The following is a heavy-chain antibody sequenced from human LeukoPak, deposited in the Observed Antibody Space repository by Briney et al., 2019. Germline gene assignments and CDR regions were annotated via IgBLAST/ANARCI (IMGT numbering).Heavy chain of an antibody. CDR3: ARLRSLDK. CDR2: INQDESSQ. V-gene: IGHV3-7*01. J-gene: IGHJ4*02. CDR1: GFSFTTYW. Sequence: GGSLRLSCAASGFSFTTYWMGWVRQAPGKGLEWVANINQDESSQYYVDAVRGRFTISRDNAKNSLNLQMNSLRGEDTAVYFCARLRSLDKWGQGTLVTVS. D-gene: IGHD5-24*01.